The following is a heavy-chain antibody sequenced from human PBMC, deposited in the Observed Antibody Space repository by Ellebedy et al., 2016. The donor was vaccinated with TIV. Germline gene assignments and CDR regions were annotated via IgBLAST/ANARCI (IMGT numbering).Heavy chain of an antibody. Sequence: ASVKVSCKASGYTFTSYGISWVRQAPGQGLEWMGWISAYNGNTNYAQKLQGRVTMTTDTSTSTAYMELRSLRSDDTAVYYCARVGSSWYGGKWFDPWGQGTLVTVSS. CDR3: ARVGSSWYGGKWFDP. CDR1: GYTFTSYG. CDR2: ISAYNGNT. V-gene: IGHV1-18*04. J-gene: IGHJ5*02. D-gene: IGHD6-13*01.